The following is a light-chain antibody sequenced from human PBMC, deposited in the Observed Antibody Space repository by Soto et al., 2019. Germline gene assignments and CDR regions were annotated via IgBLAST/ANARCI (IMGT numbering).Light chain of an antibody. CDR2: KAS. CDR3: QHCDSYWT. CDR1: QSISTS. J-gene: IGKJ1*01. Sequence: DIQMTQSPSTLSASVGDIVTITCRASQSISTSLAWDQQEPGKAPKVLIYKASSLESGVPSRFSGSGSGTEFTLTISSLQPDDFATYYCQHCDSYWTFGQGTKVEI. V-gene: IGKV1-5*03.